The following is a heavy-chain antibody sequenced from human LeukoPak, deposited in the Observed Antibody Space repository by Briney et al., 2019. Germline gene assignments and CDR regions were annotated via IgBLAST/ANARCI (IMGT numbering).Heavy chain of an antibody. Sequence: ASVKVSCKASGYTFTSYDINWVRQATGQGLEWMGWMNPNSGNTGYAQKFQGRVTMTRNTSISTAYMELSSLRSEDTAVYYCARGKRVLRFLEWLSQKYYYMDVWGKGTTVTVSS. V-gene: IGHV1-8*01. CDR2: MNPNSGNT. D-gene: IGHD3-3*01. J-gene: IGHJ6*03. CDR1: GYTFTSYD. CDR3: ARGKRVLRFLEWLSQKYYYMDV.